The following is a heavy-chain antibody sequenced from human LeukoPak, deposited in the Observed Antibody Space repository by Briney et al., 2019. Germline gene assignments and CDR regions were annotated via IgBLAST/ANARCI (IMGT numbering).Heavy chain of an antibody. V-gene: IGHV3-9*01. J-gene: IGHJ3*02. CDR3: AKEMLEIGYDAFDI. CDR2: ISWNSGSI. D-gene: IGHD3-22*01. CDR1: GFTFDDYA. Sequence: GRSLRLSCAASGFTFDDYAMHWVRQAPGKGLEWVSGISWNSGSIGYADSVKGRFIISRDNAKNSLYLQMNSLRAEDTALYYCAKEMLEIGYDAFDIWGQGTMVTVSS.